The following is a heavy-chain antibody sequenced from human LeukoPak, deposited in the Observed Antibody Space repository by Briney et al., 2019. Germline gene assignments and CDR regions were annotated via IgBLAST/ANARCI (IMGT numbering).Heavy chain of an antibody. J-gene: IGHJ5*02. Sequence: GESLQISCKGSGYSFTSYWIGWVRPMPGKGLEWMGIIYPGDSDTRYSPSFQGQVTISADKSISTAYLQWSSLKASDTAMYYCARQSIALGIDPWGQGTLVTVSS. CDR1: GYSFTSYW. D-gene: IGHD6-6*01. V-gene: IGHV5-51*01. CDR3: ARQSIALGIDP. CDR2: IYPGDSDT.